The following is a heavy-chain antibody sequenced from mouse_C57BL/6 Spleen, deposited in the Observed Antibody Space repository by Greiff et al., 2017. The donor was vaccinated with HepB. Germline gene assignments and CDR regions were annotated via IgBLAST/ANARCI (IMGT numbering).Heavy chain of an antibody. CDR1: GYTFTDYY. CDR2: INPYNGGT. J-gene: IGHJ2*01. Sequence: VHVKQSGPVLVKPGASVKMSCKASGYTFTDYYMNWVKQSHGKSLEWIGVINPYNGGTSYNQKFKGKATLTVDKSSSTAYMELNSLTSEDSAVYYCARSRDGYPDYWGQGTTLTVSS. CDR3: ARSRDGYPDY. D-gene: IGHD2-3*01. V-gene: IGHV1-19*01.